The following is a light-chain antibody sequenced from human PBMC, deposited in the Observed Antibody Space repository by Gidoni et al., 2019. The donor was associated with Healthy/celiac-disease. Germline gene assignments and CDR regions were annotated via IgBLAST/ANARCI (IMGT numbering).Light chain of an antibody. V-gene: IGKV4-1*01. CDR3: QQYYSTPYT. Sequence: DIVMTQSPDSLAVSLGERATINCKSSQSVLYSPNNKNYLAWYQQKPGQPPKLLIYGASTRESGVPDRFSGSGSGTDFTLTISSLQAEDVAVYYCQQYYSTPYTFGQXTKLEIK. CDR1: QSVLYSPNNKNY. J-gene: IGKJ2*01. CDR2: GAS.